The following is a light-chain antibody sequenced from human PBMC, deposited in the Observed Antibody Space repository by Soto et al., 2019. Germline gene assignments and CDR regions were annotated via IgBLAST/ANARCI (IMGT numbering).Light chain of an antibody. CDR3: QQYYDWPIT. CDR1: QSISTL. CDR2: SAS. Sequence: EIVLTQAPATLSLSPVEGATLSCMASQSISTLLAWYQQKPGQAPRLLIYSASTRATGIPARFSGSGSGADFTLTISSLQSADFAVYYCQQYYDWPITFGQGTRLEIK. J-gene: IGKJ5*01. V-gene: IGKV3-15*01.